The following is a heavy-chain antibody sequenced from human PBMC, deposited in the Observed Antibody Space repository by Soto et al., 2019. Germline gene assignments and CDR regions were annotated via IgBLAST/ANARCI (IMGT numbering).Heavy chain of an antibody. CDR2: IYYSGST. Sequence: QVQLQESGPGLVKPSQTLSLTCTVSGGYISSGGYYWRWIRQHPGQGLEWIGYIYYSGSTYYNPSLKSRVTIAVDTSKNPFSLKLSSVTAADTAVYYCARGYIVVVPAAMFSWFDPWCQGTLVTVSS. D-gene: IGHD2-2*01. CDR3: ARGYIVVVPAAMFSWFDP. J-gene: IGHJ5*02. V-gene: IGHV4-31*03. CDR1: GGYISSGGYY.